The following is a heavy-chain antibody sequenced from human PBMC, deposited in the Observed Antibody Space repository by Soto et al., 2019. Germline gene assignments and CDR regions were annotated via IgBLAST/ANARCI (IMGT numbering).Heavy chain of an antibody. V-gene: IGHV5-51*01. D-gene: IGHD2-15*01. J-gene: IGHJ4*02. CDR2: IYPGDSDT. Sequence: PGVSMKNPCNGSGYSFASYGIGWVRQMTRKGLEWMGIIYPGDSDTRYSPSFQGQVTISVDKSINTAYLQWSSLKASDTAMYYCATLDCAGGSCFPFDHWGQGSLVTVSS. CDR1: GYSFASYG. CDR3: ATLDCAGGSCFPFDH.